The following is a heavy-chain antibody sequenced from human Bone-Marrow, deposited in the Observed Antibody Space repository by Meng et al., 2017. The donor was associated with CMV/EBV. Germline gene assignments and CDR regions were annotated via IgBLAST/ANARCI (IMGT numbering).Heavy chain of an antibody. V-gene: IGHV4-39*07. J-gene: IGHJ6*02. D-gene: IGHD3-22*01. CDR3: ARVRYYYDSSGYYDYYYYYGMDV. CDR1: GGSISTTTYY. CDR2: IYYTGST. Sequence: SETLSLTCTVSGGSISTTTYYWGWIRQPPGKGLEWIGNIYYTGSTYYNPSLKSRVTISVDTSKNQFSLKLSSVTAADTAVYYCARVRYYYDSSGYYDYYYYYGMDVWGQGTTVTVSS.